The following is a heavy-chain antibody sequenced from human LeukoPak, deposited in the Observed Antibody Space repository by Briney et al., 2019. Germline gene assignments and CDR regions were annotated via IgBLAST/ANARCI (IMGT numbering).Heavy chain of an antibody. Sequence: GGSLRLSCAASGFTFSSSAMSWVRQAPGKGLEWVSTISGGDSSTHYADSVKGRFTISRDNSKNTLYLQMNSLRAEDTAVYYCAKDEARVFDYWGQGTLVTVSS. V-gene: IGHV3-23*01. CDR2: ISGGDSST. D-gene: IGHD6-6*01. CDR1: GFTFSSSA. J-gene: IGHJ4*02. CDR3: AKDEARVFDY.